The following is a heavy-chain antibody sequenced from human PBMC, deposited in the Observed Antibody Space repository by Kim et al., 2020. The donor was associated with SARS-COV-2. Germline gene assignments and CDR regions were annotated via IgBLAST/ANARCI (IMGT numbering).Heavy chain of an antibody. CDR1: GFTFSSYW. J-gene: IGHJ4*01. V-gene: IGHV3-74*01. CDR2: VNSEGSST. D-gene: IGHD3-16*01. CDR3: ASLSTGYVWDKFDY. Sequence: GGSLRLSCVASGFTFSSYWMHWVRQAPGKGLVGVSRVNSEGSSTSYADSVKGRFTISRDNARNTLYLQMNSLRAEDTTVYYCASLSTGYVWDKFDYWGQGTLVTVSS.